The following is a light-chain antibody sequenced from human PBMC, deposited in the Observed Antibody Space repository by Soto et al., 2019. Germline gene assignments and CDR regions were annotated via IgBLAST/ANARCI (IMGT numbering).Light chain of an antibody. V-gene: IGKV1-9*01. CDR2: SAS. Sequence: IQLTQSPSSLSASVGDRVTVTCRASQDINKFLAWFQQKPGKAPNLLIFSASTLQSAVPSRFSGGGSGTDFTLTIGSLQPEDFATYYCQQLKTYPYTFGQGTKLEIK. J-gene: IGKJ2*01. CDR1: QDINKF. CDR3: QQLKTYPYT.